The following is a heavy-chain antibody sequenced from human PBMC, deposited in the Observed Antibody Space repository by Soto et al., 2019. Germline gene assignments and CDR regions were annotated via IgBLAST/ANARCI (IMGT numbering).Heavy chain of an antibody. CDR1: GISVSSVY. CDR2: IYRGGST. D-gene: IGHD2-8*01. Sequence: DVQLVETGGGMIQPGGSLRLSCAASGISVSSVYMNWVRQDPAKGLEWVSVIYRGGSTYYADSVRGRFTISRDNTLNTLSLQPNSRRAENTAVYYSAKARESNGLDIRGQGKIVTVSS. J-gene: IGHJ3*02. CDR3: AKARESNGLDI. V-gene: IGHV3-53*05.